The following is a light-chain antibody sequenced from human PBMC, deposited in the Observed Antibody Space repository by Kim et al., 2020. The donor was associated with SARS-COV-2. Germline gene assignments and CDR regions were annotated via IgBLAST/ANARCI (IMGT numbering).Light chain of an antibody. CDR2: GAS. J-gene: IGKJ5*01. V-gene: IGKV3-20*01. CDR3: QQYGSSPFIT. CDR1: QSVSSSY. Sequence: EIVLTQSPGTLSLSPGERATLSCRASQSVSSSYLAWYQQKPGQAPRLLIYGASSRATGIPDRFSGSGSGTDFTLTISRLETEDFAVYYCQQYGSSPFITFGQGTRLEI.